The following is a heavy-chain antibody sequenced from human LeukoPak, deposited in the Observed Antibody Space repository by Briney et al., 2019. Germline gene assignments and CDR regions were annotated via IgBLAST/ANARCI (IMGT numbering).Heavy chain of an antibody. V-gene: IGHV3-33*01. J-gene: IGHJ4*02. CDR1: GFTFSSYG. CDR3: ARSSGIAVAGTIDY. D-gene: IGHD6-19*01. Sequence: PGGSLRLSCAASGFTFSSYGMHCVRQAPGKGLEWVAVIWYDGSNKYYADSVKGRFTISRDNSKNTLYLQMNSLRAEDTAVCYCARSSGIAVAGTIDYWGQGTLVTVSS. CDR2: IWYDGSNK.